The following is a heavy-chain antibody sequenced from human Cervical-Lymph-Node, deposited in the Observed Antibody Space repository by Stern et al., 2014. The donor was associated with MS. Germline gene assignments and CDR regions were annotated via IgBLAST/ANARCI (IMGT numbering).Heavy chain of an antibody. V-gene: IGHV1-69*01. D-gene: IGHD6-19*01. CDR2: IIPIFGKA. J-gene: IGHJ4*02. CDR1: GGTFSSYA. Sequence: VQLVQSGAEVKKPGSSVKVSCTASGGTFSSYAISWVRQAPGQGLEWMGGIIPIFGKANYAQKFQGRVTITADDATSTAYMELSSLRSEDTAVYYCAREAAVAGIYYFDYWGQGTLVTVSS. CDR3: AREAAVAGIYYFDY.